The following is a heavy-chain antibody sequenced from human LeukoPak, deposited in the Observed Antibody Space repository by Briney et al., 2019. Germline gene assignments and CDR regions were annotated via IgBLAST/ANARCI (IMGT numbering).Heavy chain of an antibody. V-gene: IGHV4-61*02. CDR3: ARDVWFGAGRTFDY. D-gene: IGHD3-10*01. Sequence: SQTLSLTCTVSGGSISSGSYYWSWIRQPAGKGLEWIGRIYTSGSTNYNPSLKSRVTISVDTSKNQFSLKLSSVTAADTAVYYCARDVWFGAGRTFDYWGQGTLVTVSS. CDR1: GGSISSGSYY. J-gene: IGHJ4*02. CDR2: IYTSGST.